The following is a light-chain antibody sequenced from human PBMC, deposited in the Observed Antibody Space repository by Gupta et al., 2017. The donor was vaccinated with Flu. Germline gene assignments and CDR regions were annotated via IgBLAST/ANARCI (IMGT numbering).Light chain of an antibody. CDR3: EAQAGDRDGVV. CDR2: IND. J-gene: IGLJ2*01. Sequence: RITISCSGSSSNVGSNYLYWYQNHPGTAHMRLMVINDQRPSGITDRFACSNSGTSGTRTLXGXTAEDEXDDDCEAQAGDRDGVVFGGGTKLTVL. V-gene: IGLV1-47*01. CDR1: SSNVGSNY.